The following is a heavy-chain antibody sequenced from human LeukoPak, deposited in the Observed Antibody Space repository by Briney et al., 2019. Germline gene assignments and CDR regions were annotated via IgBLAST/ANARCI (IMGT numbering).Heavy chain of an antibody. CDR3: AREGAIYDILTGYYSNWFDP. J-gene: IGHJ5*02. Sequence: SETLSLTCTVSGGFISSGSYYWSWIRQPAGKGLEWIGRIYTSGSTNYNPSLKSRVTISVDTSKNQFSLKLSSVTAADTAVYYCAREGAIYDILTGYYSNWFDPWGQGTLVTVSS. D-gene: IGHD3-9*01. V-gene: IGHV4-61*02. CDR2: IYTSGST. CDR1: GGFISSGSYY.